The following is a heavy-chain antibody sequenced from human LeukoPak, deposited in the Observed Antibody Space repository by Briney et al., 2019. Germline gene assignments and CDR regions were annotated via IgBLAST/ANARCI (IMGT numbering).Heavy chain of an antibody. D-gene: IGHD3-22*01. Sequence: GESLKISCKGSGYSFTSYWIGWVRQMPGKGLEWMGIIYPGDSDTRYSPSFQGQVTISADKSISTAYLQWSSLKASDTAMYYCARRADSSGYQTPPDYWGQGTLVTVSS. CDR1: GYSFTSYW. V-gene: IGHV5-51*01. CDR3: ARRADSSGYQTPPDY. J-gene: IGHJ4*02. CDR2: IYPGDSDT.